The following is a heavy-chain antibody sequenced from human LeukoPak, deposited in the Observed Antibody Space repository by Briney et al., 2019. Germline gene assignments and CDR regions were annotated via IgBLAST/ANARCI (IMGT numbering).Heavy chain of an antibody. D-gene: IGHD2-2*01. Sequence: SETLSLTCTVSGSISSYYWSWIRQPPGKGLEWIGYIYTSGSTNYNPSLKSPVTLLVDTSKNQFSLDLSSVTAADTAVYDCARQKCTSTSCLTKNAFDIWGQGTVVTVST. J-gene: IGHJ3*02. CDR3: ARQKCTSTSCLTKNAFDI. CDR1: GSISSYY. CDR2: IYTSGST. V-gene: IGHV4-4*09.